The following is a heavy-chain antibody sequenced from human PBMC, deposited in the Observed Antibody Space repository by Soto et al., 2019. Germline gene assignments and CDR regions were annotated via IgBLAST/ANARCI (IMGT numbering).Heavy chain of an antibody. Sequence: QVQLQESGPGLVRPSQTLSLTCTVSAGSISTFNYYWSWIRQHPEKGLEWIGYISYSGSTFYHSSLKSRVTISLDTSKKQFSLTLTSVTAADTAVYYCARSAQWDGVDPWGQGTMVTVSS. J-gene: IGHJ3*01. V-gene: IGHV4-31*03. CDR2: ISYSGST. D-gene: IGHD2-21*01. CDR3: ARSAQWDGVDP. CDR1: AGSISTFNYY.